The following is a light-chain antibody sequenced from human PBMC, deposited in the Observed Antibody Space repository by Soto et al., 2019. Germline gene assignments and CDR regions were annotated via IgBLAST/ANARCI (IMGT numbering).Light chain of an antibody. CDR1: SSNIGAGYD. CDR2: ANS. J-gene: IGLJ1*01. Sequence: QPVLTQPPSVSGAPGQRVTISCTGRSSNIGAGYDVHWYQQLPGTAPKLLIYANSNRPSGVPDRFSGSKSGTSASLAITGLQADDEADYYCQSYDSSLSGYVFGTGTKLTVL. V-gene: IGLV1-40*01. CDR3: QSYDSSLSGYV.